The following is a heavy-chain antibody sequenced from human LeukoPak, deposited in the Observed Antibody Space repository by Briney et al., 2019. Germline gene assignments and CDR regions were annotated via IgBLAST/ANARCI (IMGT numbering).Heavy chain of an antibody. J-gene: IGHJ4*02. Sequence: SVKVSCKASGGTFSSYAISWVRQAPGQGLEWMGGIIPIFGTANYAQKFQGRGTITADESPMTAYMELNSLRSEDKAVDYCARGVYYYDSSGYYPFDYWGQGTLVTVSS. CDR2: IIPIFGTA. CDR1: GGTFSSYA. V-gene: IGHV1-69*13. CDR3: ARGVYYYDSSGYYPFDY. D-gene: IGHD3-22*01.